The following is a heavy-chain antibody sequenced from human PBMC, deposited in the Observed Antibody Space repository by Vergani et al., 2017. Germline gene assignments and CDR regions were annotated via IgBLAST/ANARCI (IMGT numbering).Heavy chain of an antibody. J-gene: IGHJ4*02. Sequence: QVQLQESGPGLVKPSETLSLTCTVSGGSISSYYWSWIRQPPGKGLEWIGYIYYSGSTNYNPSLKSRVTISVDTSKNQFSLKLGSVTAADTAVYYCARLSKRVVAGYWGQGTLVTVSS. V-gene: IGHV4-59*08. CDR3: ARLSKRVVAGY. CDR1: GGSISSYY. D-gene: IGHD2-15*01. CDR2: IYYSGST.